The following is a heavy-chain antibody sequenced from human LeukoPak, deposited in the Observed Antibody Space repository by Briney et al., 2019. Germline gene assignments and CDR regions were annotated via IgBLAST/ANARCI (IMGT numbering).Heavy chain of an antibody. J-gene: IGHJ4*02. Sequence: GGSLRLSCAASGFTFSSYSMNWVRQAPGKGLEWVSSISSSSSYIYYADSVKGRFTISRDNAKNSPYLQMNSLRAEDTAVYYCASAGRSGYSPSFDYWGQGTLVTVSS. V-gene: IGHV3-21*01. CDR1: GFTFSSYS. CDR2: ISSSSSYI. CDR3: ASAGRSGYSPSFDY. D-gene: IGHD3-22*01.